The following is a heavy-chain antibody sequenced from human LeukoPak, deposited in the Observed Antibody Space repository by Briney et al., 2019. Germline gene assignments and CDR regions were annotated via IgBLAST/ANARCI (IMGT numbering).Heavy chain of an antibody. CDR1: GFTFSNFG. J-gene: IGHJ4*02. CDR3: VGDPTTNRFQYFHY. D-gene: IGHD1-14*01. CDR2: MDRHSDI. V-gene: IGHV3-21*01. Sequence: RGSLRLSCTASGFTFSNFGVNWVRQAPGKGLEWVSCMDRHSDIYYADSVRGRFTISRDNAKNSVYLQMNRLTVEDTAVYYCVGDPTTNRFQYFHYWGQGALVTVSS.